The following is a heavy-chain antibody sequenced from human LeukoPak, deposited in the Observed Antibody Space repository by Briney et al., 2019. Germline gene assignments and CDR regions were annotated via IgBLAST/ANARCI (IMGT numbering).Heavy chain of an antibody. CDR1: GYSFTSYW. CDR2: IDPSDSYT. D-gene: IGHD3-10*01. J-gene: IGHJ4*02. CDR3: ARQGTMVRSFGY. Sequence: GESLRVSCKGSGYSFTSYWISWVRQMPGRGLEWMGRIDPSDSYTNYSPSFQGHVTISADKSISTAYLQWSSLKASDTAMYYCARQGTMVRSFGYWGQGTLVTVSS. V-gene: IGHV5-10-1*01.